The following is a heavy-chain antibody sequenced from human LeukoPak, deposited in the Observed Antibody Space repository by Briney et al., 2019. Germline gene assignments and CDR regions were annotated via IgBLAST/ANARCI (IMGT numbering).Heavy chain of an antibody. V-gene: IGHV4-61*09. J-gene: IGHJ4*02. D-gene: IGHD6-13*01. CDR2: INYSGST. CDR3: ARHVNQHLRD. Sequence: SQTLSLTCTVSGGPITSGSYYWSWIRQPAGKGLEWIGHINYSGSTSYKPSLKSRVTISIDTSKNQFSLKLSSVTAADTAVYYCARHVNQHLRDWGQGTLVTVSS. CDR1: GGPITSGSYY.